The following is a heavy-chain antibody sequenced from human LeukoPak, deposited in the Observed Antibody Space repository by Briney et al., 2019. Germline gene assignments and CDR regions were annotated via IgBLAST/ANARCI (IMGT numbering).Heavy chain of an antibody. CDR2: INHSGST. V-gene: IGHV4-34*01. D-gene: IGHD3-10*01. Sequence: SETLSLTCTVSGGSISSYYWSWIRQPPGKGLEWIWEINHSGSTNYNPSLKSRVTISVDTSKNQFSLKLSSVTAADTAVYFCARGAYYYGSGSYSRKYYFDYWGQGTLVTVSS. CDR3: ARGAYYYGSGSYSRKYYFDY. CDR1: GGSISSYY. J-gene: IGHJ4*02.